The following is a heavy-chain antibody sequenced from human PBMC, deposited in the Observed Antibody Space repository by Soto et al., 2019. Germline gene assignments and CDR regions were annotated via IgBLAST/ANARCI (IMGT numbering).Heavy chain of an antibody. CDR1: GFSLSTRGVA. CDR2: IYWDEDK. J-gene: IGHJ4*02. V-gene: IGHV2-5*02. CDR3: AHRPRGYASYFDC. Sequence: QITLKESGPTLVKPTQTLTLTCTFSGFSLSTRGVAVGWFRQPPGKALEWLALIYWDEDKWYSPSLKSRLTITDATSKTQVVLTLTNMEPVDTATYYCAHRPRGYASYFDCWGQGTLVTVSS. D-gene: IGHD5-12*01.